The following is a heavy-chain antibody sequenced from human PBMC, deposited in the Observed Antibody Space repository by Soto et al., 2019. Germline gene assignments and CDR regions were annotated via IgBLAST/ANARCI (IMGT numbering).Heavy chain of an antibody. V-gene: IGHV3-49*04. D-gene: IGHD3-3*01. CDR1: GFTFSSYA. CDR2: IRSKAYGGTT. CDR3: TRDMDPLTYYDFWSGTAREEDWFDP. Sequence: GGSLRLSCAASGFTFSSYAMHWVRQAPGKGLEWVGFIRSKAYGGTTEYAASVKSRFTISRDDSKSIAYLQMNSLKTEDTAVYYCTRDMDPLTYYDFWSGTAREEDWFDPWGQGTLVTVSS. J-gene: IGHJ5*02.